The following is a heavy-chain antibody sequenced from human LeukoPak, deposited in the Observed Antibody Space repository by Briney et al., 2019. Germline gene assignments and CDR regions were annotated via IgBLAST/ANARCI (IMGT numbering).Heavy chain of an antibody. V-gene: IGHV1-18*01. CDR3: ARDRPFYGSGSYYNADY. CDR2: ISAYNGNT. CDR1: GYTFTSYG. Sequence: GASVKVSCKASGYTFTSYGISWVRQAPRQGLEWMGWISAYNGNTNYAQKLQGRVTMTTDTSTSTAYMELRSLRSDDTAVYYCARDRPFYGSGSYYNADYWGQGTLVTVSS. J-gene: IGHJ4*02. D-gene: IGHD3-10*01.